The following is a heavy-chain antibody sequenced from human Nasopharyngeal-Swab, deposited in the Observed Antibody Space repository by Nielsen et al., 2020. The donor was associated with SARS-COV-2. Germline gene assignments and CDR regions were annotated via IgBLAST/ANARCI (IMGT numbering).Heavy chain of an antibody. Sequence: VESLNISCEGSGFFYTNYWIAWVRQVPGKGLECLGIIYSADSDTRFNPSFQGQVTISADKSIRTAYLQWKSLKASDSAMYYCARDFDLSSGYDVWGQGTLVTVSS. D-gene: IGHD3-3*01. V-gene: IGHV5-51*01. J-gene: IGHJ4*02. CDR1: GFFYTNYW. CDR2: IYSADSDT. CDR3: ARDFDLSSGYDV.